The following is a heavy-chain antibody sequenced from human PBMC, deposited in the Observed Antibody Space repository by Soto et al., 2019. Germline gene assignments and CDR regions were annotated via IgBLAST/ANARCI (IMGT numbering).Heavy chain of an antibody. CDR3: ARGLRYYGSGSHYGLDV. CDR2: INHSGHT. J-gene: IGHJ6*02. V-gene: IGHV4-34*01. CDR1: GESFSDFY. Sequence: TSEPLSLTCAASGESFSDFYWSWIRHPPGKGLEWIGEINHSGHTSYNPSLKSRVTISVDTSKNQFSLKLSSVTAADTAVYYCARGLRYYGSGSHYGLDVWGQGTTVTVSS. D-gene: IGHD3-10*01.